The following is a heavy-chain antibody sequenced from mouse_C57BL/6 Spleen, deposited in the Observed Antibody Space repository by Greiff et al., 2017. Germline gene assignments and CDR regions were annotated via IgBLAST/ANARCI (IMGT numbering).Heavy chain of an antibody. CDR2: ISTYYGNA. D-gene: IGHD2-4*01. Sequence: QVQLQQSGPELVRPGVSVKISRKGSGYTFTDYAMHWVKQSHAKSLEWIGVISTYYGNASYNQKFKDKATMTVDNSSSTAYMELARLTSEDSAVYYCANYDYGGYPFDYWGQGTTLTVSS. J-gene: IGHJ2*01. CDR3: ANYDYGGYPFDY. V-gene: IGHV1-67*01. CDR1: GYTFTDYA.